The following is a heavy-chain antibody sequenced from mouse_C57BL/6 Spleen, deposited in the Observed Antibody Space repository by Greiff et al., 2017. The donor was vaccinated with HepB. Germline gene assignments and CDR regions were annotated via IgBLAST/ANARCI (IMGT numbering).Heavy chain of an antibody. CDR2: IDPSDSYT. D-gene: IGHD2-2*01. CDR3: ARGGSSTMVADYFDY. Sequence: QVQLQQPGAELVMPGASVKLSCKASGYTFTSYWMHWVKQRLGQDLEWIGEIDPSDSYTNYNQKFKGKSTLTVDKSSSTAYMQLSSLTSEDSAVYYCARGGSSTMVADYFDYWGQGTTLTVSS. V-gene: IGHV1-69*01. CDR1: GYTFTSYW. J-gene: IGHJ2*01.